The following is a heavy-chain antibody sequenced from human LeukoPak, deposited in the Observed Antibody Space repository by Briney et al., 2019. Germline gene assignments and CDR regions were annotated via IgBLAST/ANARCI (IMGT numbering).Heavy chain of an antibody. CDR1: GGTFSSYA. Sequence: SVTVSCKASGGTFSSYAISWVRQAPGQGLEWMGGIIPIFGTANYAQKFQGRVTITTDESTSTAYMELSSLRSEDTAVYYCAREVAARPPYFDYWGQGTLVTVSS. CDR2: IIPIFGTA. J-gene: IGHJ4*02. V-gene: IGHV1-69*05. D-gene: IGHD6-6*01. CDR3: AREVAARPPYFDY.